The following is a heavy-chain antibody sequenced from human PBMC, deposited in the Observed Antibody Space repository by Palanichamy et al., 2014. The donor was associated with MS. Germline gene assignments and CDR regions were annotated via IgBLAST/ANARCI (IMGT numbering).Heavy chain of an antibody. D-gene: IGHD3-10*01. CDR2: IKQDGTEI. CDR1: GFSFSSYY. Sequence: EVQLVESWGEALVQPGGSLRLSCVASGFSFSSYYMTWVRQAAGKGLEWVANIKQDGTEIYYADSVKGRFTISRDNAKNSVYLQMNSLRVDDTAIYFCARLRVNDFWGQGTLVTVSS. V-gene: IGHV3-7*01. J-gene: IGHJ4*02. CDR3: ARLRVNDF.